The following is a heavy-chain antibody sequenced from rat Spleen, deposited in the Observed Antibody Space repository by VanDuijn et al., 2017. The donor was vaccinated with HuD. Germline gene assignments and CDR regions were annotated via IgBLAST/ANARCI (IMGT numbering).Heavy chain of an antibody. CDR3: ARSVFDY. J-gene: IGHJ2*01. Sequence: EVQLVESGGGLVQPGRSLKLSCAASGFTFSDYYMAWVRQAPKKGLEWVASISYEGSSTYYRDSVKGRFTISRDNAKSTLYLQMDSLRSEDTATYYCARSVFDYWGQGVMVTVSS. CDR2: ISYEGSST. V-gene: IGHV5-22*01. CDR1: GFTFSDYY.